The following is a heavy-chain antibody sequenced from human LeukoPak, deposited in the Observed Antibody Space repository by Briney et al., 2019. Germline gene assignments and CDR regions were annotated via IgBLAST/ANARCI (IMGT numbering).Heavy chain of an antibody. V-gene: IGHV4-39*01. CDR3: ARHEYSGSYYGLSWFDP. CDR1: GGSISSSGYY. Sequence: SETLSLTCTVSGGSISSSGYYWGWIRQPPGKGLEWIASIYYSGSTYYNPSLKSRVTISVDTSKNPLSLKLSSLTAADTAVYYCARHEYSGSYYGLSWFDPWGQGTLVTVSS. J-gene: IGHJ5*02. D-gene: IGHD1-26*01. CDR2: IYYSGST.